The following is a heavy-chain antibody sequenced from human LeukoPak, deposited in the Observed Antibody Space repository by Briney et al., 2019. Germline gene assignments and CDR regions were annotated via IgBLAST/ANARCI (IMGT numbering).Heavy chain of an antibody. V-gene: IGHV3-48*01. CDR2: ISSTSSTM. CDR3: AKASRAGDDTFDY. CDR1: GFTLSDYY. D-gene: IGHD3-10*01. J-gene: IGHJ4*02. Sequence: GGSLRLSCAASGFTLSDYYMNWVRQAPGKGLEWVSYISSTSSTMYYADSVKGRFTISRDNAKNSLYLQMNSLRAEDTAVYYCAKASRAGDDTFDYWGQGTLVTVSS.